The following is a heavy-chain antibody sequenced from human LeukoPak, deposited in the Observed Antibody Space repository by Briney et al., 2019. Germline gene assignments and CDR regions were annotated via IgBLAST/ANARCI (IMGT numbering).Heavy chain of an antibody. D-gene: IGHD4-11*01. CDR3: ASFRNYVGDY. CDR2: INSDGSSK. J-gene: IGHJ4*02. Sequence: PGGSLRVSCAASGFTLSSYWMHWVRHAPGKGLVWVPRINSDGSSKNYEDSVKGRFTIPRDNAKNPLYLKMNSLRAEDTAFNYCASFRNYVGDYGGQGTLVTV. CDR1: GFTLSSYW. V-gene: IGHV3-74*01.